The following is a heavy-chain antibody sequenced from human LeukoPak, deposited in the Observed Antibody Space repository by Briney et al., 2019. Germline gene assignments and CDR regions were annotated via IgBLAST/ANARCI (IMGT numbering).Heavy chain of an antibody. CDR1: GLTLCSYS. V-gene: IGHV3-21*01. CDR3: GLLEVVYYIDV. CDR2: ISSSSNHI. J-gene: IGHJ6*03. D-gene: IGHD2-21*01. Sequence: GGPLRLSCAPSGLTLCSYSKHCVPQATGKGVEWVLSISSSSNHIQHADSVTGRLTISRDHDKNPLYLQMNSLSAEDTAVYYCGLLEVVYYIDVWGKGTTVTVSS.